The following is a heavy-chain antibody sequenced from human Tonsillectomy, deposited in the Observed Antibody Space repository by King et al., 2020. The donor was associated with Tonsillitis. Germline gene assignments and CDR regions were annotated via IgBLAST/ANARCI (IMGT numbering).Heavy chain of an antibody. Sequence: VQLVESGGGVVQPGGSLRLSCAAAGFIFSDYSMHCVRQAPGKGLEWVAFIRFDGSKQMYADSVKGRFTISRDNSKNTLYVQMSSLSADDTAIYYCAKALRDYHDSSGYYYAFDIWGQGTAVPVSS. CDR2: IRFDGSKQ. J-gene: IGHJ3*02. CDR3: AKALRDYHDSSGYYYAFDI. CDR1: GFIFSDYS. V-gene: IGHV3-30*02. D-gene: IGHD3-22*01.